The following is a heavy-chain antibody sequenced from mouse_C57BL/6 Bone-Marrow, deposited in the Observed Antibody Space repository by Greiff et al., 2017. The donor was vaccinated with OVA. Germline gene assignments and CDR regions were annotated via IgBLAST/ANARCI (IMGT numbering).Heavy chain of an antibody. V-gene: IGHV5-17*01. CDR2: ISSGGSTI. Sequence: EVQLEESGGGLVKPGGSLKLSCAASGFTFSDYGMHWVRQAPEKGLEWVAYISSGGSTIYYADTVKGRFTISRDNAKNTLFLQMTSLRSEDTAMYYGAILRRNFADWGKGTLVTVSA. CDR3: AILRRNFAD. J-gene: IGHJ3*01. D-gene: IGHD2-12*01. CDR1: GFTFSDYG.